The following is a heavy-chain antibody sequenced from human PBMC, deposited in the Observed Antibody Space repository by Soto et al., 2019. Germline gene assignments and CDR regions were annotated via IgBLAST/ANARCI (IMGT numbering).Heavy chain of an antibody. CDR3: VKDGHNSGSHYFDY. Sequence: EVHLVESGGDLVQPGRSLRLSCAASGFTFDDYAMHWVRQAPGKGLEWVSGITWNGVSITYADSVKGRFTISRDNGKNSLYLQMNSLRAEDTALYYCVKDGHNSGSHYFDYWGQGTLVTVSS. J-gene: IGHJ4*02. CDR1: GFTFDDYA. D-gene: IGHD6-19*01. V-gene: IGHV3-9*01. CDR2: ITWNGVSI.